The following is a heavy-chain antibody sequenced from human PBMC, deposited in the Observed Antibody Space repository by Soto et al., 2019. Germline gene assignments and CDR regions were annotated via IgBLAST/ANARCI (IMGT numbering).Heavy chain of an antibody. V-gene: IGHV4-30-2*01. CDR2: IYPSGMP. J-gene: IGHJ4*02. D-gene: IGHD5-18*01. Sequence: PSESLSLTCTVSVGSISNAAYSWRWIRQPPGKGLEWIGYIYPSGMPFYNPSLRSRVTISIDRSNDQFSLNLKSVTAADTAVYYCARERGGYGLFDSWGQGTLVTVSS. CDR1: VGSISNAAYS. CDR3: ARERGGYGLFDS.